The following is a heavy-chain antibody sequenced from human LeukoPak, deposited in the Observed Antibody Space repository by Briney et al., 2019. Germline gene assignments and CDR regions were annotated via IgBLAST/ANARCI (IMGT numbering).Heavy chain of an antibody. J-gene: IGHJ4*02. CDR3: AKAIGYYDSEGPFDY. V-gene: IGHV3-30*18. Sequence: GGSLRLSCAASGFTFSSYGMHWVRQAPGKGLEWVAVISYDGSNKYYADSVKGRFTISRDNSKNTLYLQMNSLRAEDTAVYYCAKAIGYYDSEGPFDYWGQGTLVTVSS. CDR2: ISYDGSNK. D-gene: IGHD3-22*01. CDR1: GFTFSSYG.